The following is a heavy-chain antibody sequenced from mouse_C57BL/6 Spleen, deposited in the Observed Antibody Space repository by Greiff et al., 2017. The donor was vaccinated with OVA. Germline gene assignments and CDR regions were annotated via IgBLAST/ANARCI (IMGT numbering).Heavy chain of an antibody. CDR3: ARDSSGYDY. CDR2: IDPSASYT. V-gene: IGHV1-69*01. CDR1: GFTFTSYW. J-gene: IGHJ2*01. Sequence: VQLQQPGAELVMPGASVKLSCKASGFTFTSYWMHWVKQRPGQGLEWIGEIDPSASYTNYNQKFTGKATLTVDKSTSTAYMQLGSLTSENAAVYYCARDSSGYDYWGQGTTLTVSS. D-gene: IGHD3-2*02.